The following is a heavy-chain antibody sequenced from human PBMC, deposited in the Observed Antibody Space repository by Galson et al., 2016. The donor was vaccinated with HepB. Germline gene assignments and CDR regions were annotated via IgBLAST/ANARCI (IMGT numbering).Heavy chain of an antibody. Sequence: TLSLTCNVSGASVNSPGYFWSWIRQPPGKGLEWIGYISYSGLTHYTPSLQSRLSISQDTSTNDFSLRLTSVTAADTAIYFCAILVSRTAVTGGNFFDPWGQGALVTVSS. D-gene: IGHD5/OR15-5a*01. J-gene: IGHJ5*02. CDR1: GASVNSPGYF. CDR3: AILVSRTAVTGGNFFDP. CDR2: ISYSGLT. V-gene: IGHV4-31*03.